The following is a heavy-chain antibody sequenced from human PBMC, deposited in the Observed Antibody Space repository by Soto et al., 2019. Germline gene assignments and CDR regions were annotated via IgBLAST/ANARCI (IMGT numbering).Heavy chain of an antibody. J-gene: IGHJ4*02. CDR1: GFSFSEHS. CDR3: ARDVQFVS. CDR2: ISGTGGTK. D-gene: IGHD3-10*02. V-gene: IGHV3-48*02. Sequence: EVQLVESGGGLVRPGGSLRLSCAASGFSFSEHSMNWVRQGPGKGLEWVSYISGTGGTKYYAESVKGRFTVSRDNAKNSVFLQMSSLRDEDTAVYYCARDVQFVSWGQGTLVTVSS.